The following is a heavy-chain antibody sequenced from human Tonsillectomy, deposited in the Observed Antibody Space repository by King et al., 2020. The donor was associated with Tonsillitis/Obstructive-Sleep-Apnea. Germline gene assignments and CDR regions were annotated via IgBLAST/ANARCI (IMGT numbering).Heavy chain of an antibody. CDR1: GYSFTVLS. CDR2: INTRNGGT. Sequence: QLVQSGAEVKKPGASVKVSCKASGYSFTVLSMYWVRQAPGQGLEWLGRINTRNGGTHYAHDFEGRITMTRDTSINTAYLELSRLMPNDTAVYYCAPGGAGWFDPWGQGTLVTVSS. D-gene: IGHD1-14*01. J-gene: IGHJ5*02. CDR3: APGGAGWFDP. V-gene: IGHV1-2*06.